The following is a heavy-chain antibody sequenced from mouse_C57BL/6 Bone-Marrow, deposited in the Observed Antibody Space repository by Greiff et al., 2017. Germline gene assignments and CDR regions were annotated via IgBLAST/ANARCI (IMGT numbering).Heavy chain of an antibody. J-gene: IGHJ3*01. Sequence: EVQLQQSGAELVRPGASVKLSCTASGFNIKDDYMHWVKQRPEQGLEWIGWIDPENGDTEYASKFQGKANITADTPSNTAYLQLSSLTSEDTAVYYCTTLYYGNFPFAYWGQGTLVTVSA. D-gene: IGHD2-1*01. CDR2: IDPENGDT. V-gene: IGHV14-4*01. CDR3: TTLYYGNFPFAY. CDR1: GFNIKDDY.